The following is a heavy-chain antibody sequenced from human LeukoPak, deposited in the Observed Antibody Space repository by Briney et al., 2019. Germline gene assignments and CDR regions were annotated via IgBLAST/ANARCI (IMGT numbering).Heavy chain of an antibody. V-gene: IGHV3-21*01. J-gene: IGHJ5*01. CDR1: GFALRSYT. D-gene: IGHD6-19*01. CDR3: ARVAVAGPTGWFDS. CDR2: ISSTSAYI. Sequence: GGSLRLSCAASGFALRSYTVTWVRQAPGKGLEWVSSISSTSAYIYYAESVKGRFSISRDNVDNVVHLQMSSLRNEDTAFYYCARVAVAGPTGWFDSWGQGTLVTVSS.